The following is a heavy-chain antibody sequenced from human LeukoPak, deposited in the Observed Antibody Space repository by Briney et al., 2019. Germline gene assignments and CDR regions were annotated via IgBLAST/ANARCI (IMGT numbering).Heavy chain of an antibody. CDR1: GGSISSGGYS. CDR2: IHYSGSS. J-gene: IGHJ5*01. D-gene: IGHD2-8*01. CDR3: ALAPNSNWFDF. Sequence: SETLSLTCAVSGGSISSGGYSWSWIRQPPGKGLEWIGNIHYSGSSVYNPSLKSRGTISIDTSRRQFFLKLISVTAADTAVYFCALAPNSNWFDFWGPGTLVTVSS. V-gene: IGHV4-30-4*07.